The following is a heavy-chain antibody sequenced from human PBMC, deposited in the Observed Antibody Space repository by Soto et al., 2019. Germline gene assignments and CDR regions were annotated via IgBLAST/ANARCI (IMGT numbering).Heavy chain of an antibody. J-gene: IGHJ5*02. Sequence: QVHLQESGRGLVKPSQTLSLTCTVSGGSISSGGYYWSWIRQHPGKGLEWIGYIYYSGSTYYNPSLKSRVTISVDTSKNQFSLKLSSVTAADTAVYYCARVGPSYCTNGVCPRGWFDPWGQGTLVTVSS. CDR3: ARVGPSYCTNGVCPRGWFDP. CDR1: GGSISSGGYY. D-gene: IGHD2-8*01. V-gene: IGHV4-31*03. CDR2: IYYSGST.